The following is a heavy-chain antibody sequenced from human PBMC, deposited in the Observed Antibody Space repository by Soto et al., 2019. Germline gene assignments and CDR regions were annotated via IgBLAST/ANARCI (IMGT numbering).Heavy chain of an antibody. CDR3: ARVSFPRGYSYGPKVFDY. CDR2: ISAYNGNT. J-gene: IGHJ4*02. CDR1: GYTFTSYG. V-gene: IGHV1-18*01. Sequence: GASVKVSFKASGYTFTSYGISWVRQAPGQGLEWMGWISAYNGNTNYAQKLQGRVTMTTDTSTSTAYMELRSLRSDDTAVYYCARVSFPRGYSYGPKVFDYWGQGTLVTVSS. D-gene: IGHD5-18*01.